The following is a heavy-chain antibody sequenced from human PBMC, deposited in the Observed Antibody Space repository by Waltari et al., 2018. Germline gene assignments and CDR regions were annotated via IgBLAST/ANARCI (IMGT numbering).Heavy chain of an antibody. Sequence: QVQLQESGPGLVKPSQTLSLTCTVSGGSISSGSYYWSWIRQPAGKGLEWIGYIYTSGSTNYNPSLKSRVTISVDTSKNQFSLKLSSATAADTAVYYCARSLAAAGKTFDYWGQGTLVTVSS. V-gene: IGHV4-61*09. CDR2: IYTSGST. CDR1: GGSISSGSYY. J-gene: IGHJ4*02. CDR3: ARSLAAAGKTFDY. D-gene: IGHD6-13*01.